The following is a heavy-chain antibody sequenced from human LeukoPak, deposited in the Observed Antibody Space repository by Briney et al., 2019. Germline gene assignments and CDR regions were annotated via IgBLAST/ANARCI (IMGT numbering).Heavy chain of an antibody. CDR2: ISGSGDNT. V-gene: IGHV3-23*01. D-gene: IGHD4-17*01. Sequence: GGSLRLSCAASGFTFNTYAMSWVRQAPGKGLEWVSGISGSGDNTYYADFVKGRFTISRDNSKNTQFLQMNSLRDEDTAVYYCARGPVTDYWGQGTLVTVSS. CDR1: GFTFNTYA. CDR3: ARGPVTDY. J-gene: IGHJ4*02.